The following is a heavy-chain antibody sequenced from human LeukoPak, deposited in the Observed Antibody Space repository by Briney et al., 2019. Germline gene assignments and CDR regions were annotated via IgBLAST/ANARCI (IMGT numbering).Heavy chain of an antibody. V-gene: IGHV3-74*01. CDR3: ARDYGDYAVHWFDP. J-gene: IGHJ5*02. Sequence: GESLRLSCAASGFTFSSYWMQWVRQAPGKGLVWVSRINSDGSSTSYADSVKGRFTISRDNAKNTLYLQMNSLRAEDTAVYYCARDYGDYAVHWFDPWGQGTLVTVSS. CDR2: INSDGSST. CDR1: GFTFSSYW. D-gene: IGHD4-17*01.